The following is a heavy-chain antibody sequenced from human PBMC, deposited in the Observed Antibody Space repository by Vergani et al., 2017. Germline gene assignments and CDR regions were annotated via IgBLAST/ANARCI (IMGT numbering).Heavy chain of an antibody. CDR3: ASEEIYGDYLDN. CDR2: IKQDGSRK. CDR1: GFLLSSYW. J-gene: IGHJ4*02. D-gene: IGHD4-17*01. V-gene: IGHV3-7*01. Sequence: EVQLVESGGGLVQPGGSLRLSCAASGFLLSSYWMSWVRQAPGKGLEWVANIKQDGSRKYYVASVKGRFTISRDNAKDSLYLQMNSLSAEATDEYYCASEEIYGDYLDNWGQGTLVTVSS.